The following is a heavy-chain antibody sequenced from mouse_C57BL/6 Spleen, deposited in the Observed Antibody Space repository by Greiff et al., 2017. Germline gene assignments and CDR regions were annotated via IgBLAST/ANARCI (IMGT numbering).Heavy chain of an antibody. V-gene: IGHV5-16*01. CDR2: INYDGSST. CDR3: ARDRDFDY. D-gene: IGHD3-3*01. CDR1: GFTFSDYY. Sequence: EVKLVESEGGLVQPGSSMKFSCTASGFTFSDYYMAWVRQVPEKGLEWVANINYDGSSTYYLDSLKSRFIISRDNAKNILYLQISSLKSEDTATYYCARDRDFDYWGQGTTLTVSS. J-gene: IGHJ2*01.